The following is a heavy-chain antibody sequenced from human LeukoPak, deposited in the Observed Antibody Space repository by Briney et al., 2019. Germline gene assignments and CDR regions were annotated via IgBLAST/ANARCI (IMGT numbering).Heavy chain of an antibody. J-gene: IGHJ5*02. CDR2: IKSKNVGGTT. CDR1: GFTFNNAW. CDR3: TSHAAFDP. Sequence: GGSLRLSCAASGFTFNNAWMNWVRQAPGKGLEWVGRIKSKNVGGTTDYAAPVKGRFTISRDDSKNTVYLQMNSLKIEDTAVYYCTSHAAFDPWGQGTLVTVSS. V-gene: IGHV3-15*01.